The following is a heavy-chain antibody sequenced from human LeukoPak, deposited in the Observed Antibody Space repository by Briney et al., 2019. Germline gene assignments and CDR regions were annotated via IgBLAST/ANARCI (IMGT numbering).Heavy chain of an antibody. D-gene: IGHD3-22*01. CDR3: ARYYYDFDAFDI. Sequence: SETLSLTCAVSGGSFNGYYWSWIRQPPGKGLECIGEIHHSGSTNYNPSLKSRVTISVDTSRNQFSLKLSSVTAADTAVYYCARYYYDFDAFDIWGQGTMVTVPS. J-gene: IGHJ3*02. CDR1: GGSFNGYY. V-gene: IGHV4-34*01. CDR2: IHHSGST.